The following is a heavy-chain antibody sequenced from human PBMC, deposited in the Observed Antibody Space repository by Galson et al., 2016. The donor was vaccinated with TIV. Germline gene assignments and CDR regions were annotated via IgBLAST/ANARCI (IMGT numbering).Heavy chain of an antibody. Sequence: LSLTCTVSGDSINNTPYFWGWVRQPPGKGLEFIGSIYFSGTTQYNPSLKSRVTISVDTSRNQFYLKLRSVTVADTAVYYCARAASPRYSLSRGYLGFGGQGTLVTVSS. CDR1: GDSINNTPYF. V-gene: IGHV4-39*07. D-gene: IGHD3-22*01. CDR2: IYFSGTT. J-gene: IGHJ4*02. CDR3: ARAASPRYSLSRGYLGF.